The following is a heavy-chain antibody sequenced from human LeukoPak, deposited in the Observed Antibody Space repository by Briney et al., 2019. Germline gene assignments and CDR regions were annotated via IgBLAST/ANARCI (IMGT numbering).Heavy chain of an antibody. Sequence: GGSLRLSCSASGFTFSYYAMHWVRQAAGKGLEFVSGISSNGGSTYYADSLKGRFTVSRDNSKNTLYLQMNSLRAEDTAVYYCAKDDGGYYYDSSGLGAFDIWGQGTMVTVSS. CDR3: AKDDGGYYYDSSGLGAFDI. J-gene: IGHJ3*02. D-gene: IGHD3-22*01. CDR2: ISSNGGST. CDR1: GFTFSYYA. V-gene: IGHV3-64*04.